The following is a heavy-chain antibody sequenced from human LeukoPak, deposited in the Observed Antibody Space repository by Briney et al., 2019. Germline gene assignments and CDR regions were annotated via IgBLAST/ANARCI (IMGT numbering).Heavy chain of an antibody. J-gene: IGHJ6*02. Sequence: GASVKVSCKASGGTFSSYAISWVRQAPGQGLEWMGGIIPIFGTANYAQKFQGRVTITADESTSTAYMELSSLRSEDTAVYYCANKNQQWLGPDSWYYGMDVWGQGTTVTVSS. CDR3: ANKNQQWLGPDSWYYGMDV. CDR1: GGTFSSYA. D-gene: IGHD6-19*01. CDR2: IIPIFGTA. V-gene: IGHV1-69*13.